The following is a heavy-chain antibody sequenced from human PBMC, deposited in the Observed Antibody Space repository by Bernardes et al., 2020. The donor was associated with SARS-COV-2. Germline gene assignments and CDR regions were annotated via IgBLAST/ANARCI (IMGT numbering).Heavy chain of an antibody. CDR1: GYSISSGYY. CDR2: IYYSGVT. J-gene: IGHJ4*02. Sequence: SETLSLTCVVSGYSISSGYYWAWIRQPPGKGLEWIGSIYYSGVTFYNPSLTGRVTISLDTSKNEFSLRLSSVTAADTAVYYCARESTASRSPGDSWGQGTLVTVSS. V-gene: IGHV4-38-2*01. D-gene: IGHD3-10*01. CDR3: ARESTASRSPGDS.